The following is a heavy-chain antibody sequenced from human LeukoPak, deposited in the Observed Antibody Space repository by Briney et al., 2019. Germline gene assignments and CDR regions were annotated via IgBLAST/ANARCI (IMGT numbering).Heavy chain of an antibody. CDR3: ARDRTRYCSSTSCYQLEL. J-gene: IGHJ4*02. Sequence: ASVKVSCKATGGTFSSYAISWVRQAPGQGLEWMGGIIPIFGTANYAQKFQGRVTITTDESTSTAYMELSSLRSEDTVVYYCARDRTRYCSSTSCYQLELWGQGTLVTVSS. CDR1: GGTFSSYA. V-gene: IGHV1-69*05. CDR2: IIPIFGTA. D-gene: IGHD2-2*01.